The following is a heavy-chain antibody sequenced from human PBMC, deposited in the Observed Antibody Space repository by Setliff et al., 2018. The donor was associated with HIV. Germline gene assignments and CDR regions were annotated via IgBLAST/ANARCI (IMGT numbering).Heavy chain of an antibody. Sequence: SETLSLTCSISGATIHYHYWSWIRQPPGKGLEWIGYIYYSGSTNYNPSLKSRVTISVDTSKNQLSLKLSSVTAADTAVYYCARGLSIFGVATPGFYSFMDVWGKGTTVTVSS. CDR1: GATIHYHY. CDR2: IYYSGST. V-gene: IGHV4-59*11. D-gene: IGHD3-3*01. CDR3: ARGLSIFGVATPGFYSFMDV. J-gene: IGHJ6*03.